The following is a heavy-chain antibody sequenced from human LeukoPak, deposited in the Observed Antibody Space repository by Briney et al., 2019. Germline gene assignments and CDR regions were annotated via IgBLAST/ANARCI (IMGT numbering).Heavy chain of an antibody. D-gene: IGHD3-10*01. Sequence: PGGSLRLSCAASGFTFSDYYMSWIRQAPGKGLEWVSYISSSGSTIYYADSVKGRFTISRDNAKNSLYLQMNSLRAEDTAVYYCARGGSITMVRGVTNFYYFDYWGQGTLVTVSS. J-gene: IGHJ4*02. CDR2: ISSSGSTI. V-gene: IGHV3-11*04. CDR1: GFTFSDYY. CDR3: ARGGSITMVRGVTNFYYFDY.